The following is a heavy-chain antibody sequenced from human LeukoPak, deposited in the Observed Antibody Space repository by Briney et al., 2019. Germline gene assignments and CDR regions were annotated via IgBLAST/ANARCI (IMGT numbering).Heavy chain of an antibody. Sequence: GGSLRLSCAASGFTFSSYSMNWVRQAPGKGLEWASYISSSDSTIYYADSVKGRFTISRDGAKNSLYLQMNSLRAEDTAVYYCAREGDGIFGVVTHYYMDVWGKGTTVTVSS. V-gene: IGHV3-48*01. CDR1: GFTFSSYS. D-gene: IGHD3-3*01. CDR2: ISSSDSTI. J-gene: IGHJ6*03. CDR3: AREGDGIFGVVTHYYMDV.